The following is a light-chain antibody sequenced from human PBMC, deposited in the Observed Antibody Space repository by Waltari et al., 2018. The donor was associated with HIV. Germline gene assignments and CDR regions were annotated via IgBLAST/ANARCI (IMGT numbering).Light chain of an antibody. CDR1: HLGAKY. V-gene: IGLV3-1*01. J-gene: IGLJ2*01. CDR2: QDS. Sequence: SYELTQPPSVSVSPGQTASITCSGDHLGAKYACWYQQKPGQSPVLVIYQDSKRPSGIPERFSGSNSGNTATLTISGTQAMDEADYYCQAWDSSTEVVFGGGTKLTVL. CDR3: QAWDSSTEVV.